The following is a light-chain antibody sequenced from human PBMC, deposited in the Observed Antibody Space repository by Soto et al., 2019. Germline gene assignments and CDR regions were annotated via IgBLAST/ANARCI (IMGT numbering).Light chain of an antibody. V-gene: IGKV1-27*01. J-gene: IGKJ1*01. Sequence: DIQMTQSPSSLSASVGDRVTMTCRASQDINNYLAWYQQKPGKVPKLLIYAASTLQSGVPSRFSGSGSGTDFTLTISSLQPEDVATYYCQRYNSAPWTFGQGTKVEIK. CDR3: QRYNSAPWT. CDR2: AAS. CDR1: QDINNY.